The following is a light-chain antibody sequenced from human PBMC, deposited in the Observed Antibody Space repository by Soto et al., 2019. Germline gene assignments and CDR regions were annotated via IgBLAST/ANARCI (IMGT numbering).Light chain of an antibody. CDR1: QSVSSSY. V-gene: IGKV3-20*01. CDR2: GAS. J-gene: IGKJ1*01. Sequence: EIVLTQSPGTLSLSPGDRATLSCRASQSVSSSYLAWYQQKPGQAPGLLIYGASSRATGIQDRFSGSGSGTDFTLTIRRLEPEDFAVYYCQQYGRSPWTFGQGTKVDI. CDR3: QQYGRSPWT.